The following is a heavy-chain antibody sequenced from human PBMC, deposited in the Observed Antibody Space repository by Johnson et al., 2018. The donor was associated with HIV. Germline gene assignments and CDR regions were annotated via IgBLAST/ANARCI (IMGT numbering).Heavy chain of an antibody. CDR1: GFTFSSYA. J-gene: IGHJ3*02. CDR3: ARDTWDAFDI. V-gene: IGHV3-23*04. Sequence: VQLVESGGVLVQPGGSLRLACAASGFTFSSYAMSWVRQAPGKGLEWVSAISGSGGSTYYADSVKGRFTISRDNYKNTLYLQMSSLRAEDTAVYYCARDTWDAFDIWGQGTMVTGSS. CDR2: ISGSGGST.